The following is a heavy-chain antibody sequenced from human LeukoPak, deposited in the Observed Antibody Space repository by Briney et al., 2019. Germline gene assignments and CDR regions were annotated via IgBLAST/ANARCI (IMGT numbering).Heavy chain of an antibody. D-gene: IGHD4-17*01. CDR1: GFTFNGFW. CDR3: TRDALYGDPSYYYMDV. V-gene: IGHV3-7*01. Sequence: GGSLRLSCVASGFTFNGFWMSWVRQAPGKGLEWVANIKQDGSDIYYLGSVRGRFTISRDNAMNSLYLQMNSLRAEDTAVYYCTRDALYGDPSYYYMDVWGKGTTVTVSS. CDR2: IKQDGSDI. J-gene: IGHJ6*03.